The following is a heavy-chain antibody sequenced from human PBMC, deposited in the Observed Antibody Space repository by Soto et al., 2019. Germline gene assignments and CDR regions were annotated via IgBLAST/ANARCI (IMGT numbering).Heavy chain of an antibody. Sequence: QVRLVQSGAEVRKPGSSVKVSCKASRDTFNSYAITWVRQAPGQGLEWMGGIIPILGTTKYAQKFQGRVTMTADESTSTAYMELSSLRSEDRAVYYCAAGGKNGYIKWGQGTQVTVSS. V-gene: IGHV1-69*01. J-gene: IGHJ4*02. D-gene: IGHD5-12*01. CDR2: IIPILGTT. CDR3: AAGGKNGYIK. CDR1: RDTFNSYA.